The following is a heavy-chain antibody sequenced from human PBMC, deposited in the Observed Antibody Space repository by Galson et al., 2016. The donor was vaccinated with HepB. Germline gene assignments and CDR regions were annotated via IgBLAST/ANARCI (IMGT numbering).Heavy chain of an antibody. J-gene: IGHJ4*02. V-gene: IGHV3-74*01. CDR1: GFTFSSQW. Sequence: SLRLSCAASGFTFSSQWMNWVRQGPGKGLEWVSRMNNDESSISYADSVKGRFTISRDNAKNTLYLQMNRLGAEDTGGYYNVRGAPIDFWGQGNLITVSS. CDR3: VRGAPIDF. CDR2: MNNDESSI.